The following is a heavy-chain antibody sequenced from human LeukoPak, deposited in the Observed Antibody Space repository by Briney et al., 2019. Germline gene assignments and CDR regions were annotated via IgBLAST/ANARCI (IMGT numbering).Heavy chain of an antibody. D-gene: IGHD6-13*01. J-gene: IGHJ4*02. CDR3: ATVKLGSSWSILDY. CDR2: IWYDGSNK. CDR1: GFTFSSYG. Sequence: QPGRSLRLSCAASGFTFSSYGMHWVRQAPGKGLEWDAVIWYDGSNKYYADSVKGRFTISRDNSKNTLYLQMNSLRAEDTAVYYCATVKLGSSWSILDYWGQGTLVTVSS. V-gene: IGHV3-33*01.